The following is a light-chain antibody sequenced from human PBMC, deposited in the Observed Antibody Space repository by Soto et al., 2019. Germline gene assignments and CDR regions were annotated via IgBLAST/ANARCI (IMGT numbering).Light chain of an antibody. V-gene: IGKV2-28*01. CDR3: MQALQTPRT. CDR1: QSLLGSGGHNY. J-gene: IGKJ1*01. Sequence: DIVLTQSPLFLPVTPGEPASLSCRSSQSLLGSGGHNYLDWYVQKPGQSPQFVIFLGSHRPSGVPDRFSGSGSGTDFTLKISRVEAEDVGVYFCMQALQTPRTFGQGPRVE. CDR2: LGS.